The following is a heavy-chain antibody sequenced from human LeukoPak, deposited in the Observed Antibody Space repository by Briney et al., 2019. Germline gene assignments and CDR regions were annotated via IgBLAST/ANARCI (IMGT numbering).Heavy chain of an antibody. J-gene: IGHJ3*02. Sequence: GASVKVSCKASGYTFTSYYMHWVRQAPGQGLEWMGIINPSGGSTSYAQKFQGRVTMTRDMSTSTVYMELSSLRSEDTAVYYCARGRYCSGGSCYSDAFDIWGQGTMVTVSS. CDR1: GYTFTSYY. CDR3: ARGRYCSGGSCYSDAFDI. V-gene: IGHV1-46*01. CDR2: INPSGGST. D-gene: IGHD2-15*01.